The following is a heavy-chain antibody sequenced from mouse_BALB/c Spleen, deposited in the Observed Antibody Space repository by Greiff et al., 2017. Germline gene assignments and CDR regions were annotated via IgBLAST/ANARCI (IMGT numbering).Heavy chain of an antibody. CDR3: ARGYYGSSYYFDY. J-gene: IGHJ2*01. CDR2: INPYYGST. D-gene: IGHD1-1*01. CDR1: GYSFTDYI. V-gene: IGHV1-39*01. Sequence: VQLQQSGPELVKPGASVKISCKASGYSFTDYIMLWVKQSHGKSLEWIGNINPYYGSTSYNLKFKGKATLTVDKSSSTAYMQLNSLTSEDSAVYYCARGYYGSSYYFDYWGQGTTLTVSS.